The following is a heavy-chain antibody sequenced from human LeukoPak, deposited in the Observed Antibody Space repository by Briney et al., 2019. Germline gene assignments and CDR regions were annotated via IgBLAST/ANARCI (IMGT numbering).Heavy chain of an antibody. J-gene: IGHJ4*02. Sequence: GSLRLSCAASGFTFSSYAMHWVRQAPGKGLEWVAVISYDGSNKYYADSVKGRFTISRDNSKNTLYLQMNSLRAEDTAVYYCARDLNTVTTGVLDFDYWGQGTLVTVSS. CDR3: ARDLNTVTTGVLDFDY. D-gene: IGHD4-17*01. CDR2: ISYDGSNK. CDR1: GFTFSSYA. V-gene: IGHV3-30-3*01.